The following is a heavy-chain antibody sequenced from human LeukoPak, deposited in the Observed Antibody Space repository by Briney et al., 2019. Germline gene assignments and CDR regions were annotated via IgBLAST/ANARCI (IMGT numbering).Heavy chain of an antibody. D-gene: IGHD3-22*01. CDR3: ARLNYYDSSGSKATFDS. CDR1: GGSISSYY. V-gene: IGHV4-59*01. Sequence: SETLSLTCTVSGGSISSYYWIWIRQPPGKGLEWLGYIYYSGSTNYNPSLKSRVTISVDTSKNQFSLKLSSVTAADTAVYYCARLNYYDSSGSKATFDSWGQGTLVTVSS. J-gene: IGHJ4*02. CDR2: IYYSGST.